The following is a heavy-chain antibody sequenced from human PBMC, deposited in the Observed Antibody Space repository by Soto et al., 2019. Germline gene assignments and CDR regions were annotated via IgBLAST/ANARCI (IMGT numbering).Heavy chain of an antibody. V-gene: IGHV4-61*05. D-gene: IGHD2-15*01. Sequence: TSETLSLTCTVSGGSISSSSYDWSWIRQPPGKELEWIGYIYNSGGTDYNPSLKSRVTISEDTSKNQFSLKLTSVTATDTAVYYCARRFCRGGSCYSSFDYWGQGTLVTVSS. CDR2: IYNSGGT. J-gene: IGHJ4*02. CDR1: GGSISSSSYD. CDR3: ARRFCRGGSCYSSFDY.